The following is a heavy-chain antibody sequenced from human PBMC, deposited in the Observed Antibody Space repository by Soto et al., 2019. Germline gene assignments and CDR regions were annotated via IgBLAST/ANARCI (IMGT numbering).Heavy chain of an antibody. CDR2: IYHSGSP. Sequence: PSETLSLTCTVYGGSITSGDSYWSWIRQSPGKGLEWIGYIYHSGSPYYNPSLKRRVTISTDKSKNQFSLKLTSVTAADTAVYYCARESISFSRMDVWGQGTTVTVSS. V-gene: IGHV4-30-4*01. CDR1: GGSITSGDSY. J-gene: IGHJ6*02. D-gene: IGHD2-21*01. CDR3: ARESISFSRMDV.